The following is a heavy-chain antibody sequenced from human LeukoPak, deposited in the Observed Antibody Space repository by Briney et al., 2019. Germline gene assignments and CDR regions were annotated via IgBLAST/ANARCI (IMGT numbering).Heavy chain of an antibody. D-gene: IGHD6-13*01. CDR3: ASGSSSWYWGGWFDP. J-gene: IGHJ5*02. CDR1: GVSFSGYY. Sequence: PSETLSPTCAVYGVSFSGYYWSWIRQPPGKGLEWIGEINHSGSTNYNPSLKSRVTISVDTSKNQFSLKLSSVTAADTAVYYCASGSSSWYWGGWFDPWGQGTLVTVSS. V-gene: IGHV4-34*01. CDR2: INHSGST.